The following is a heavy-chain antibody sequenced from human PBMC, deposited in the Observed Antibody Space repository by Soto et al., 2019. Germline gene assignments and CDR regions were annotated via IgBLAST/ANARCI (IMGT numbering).Heavy chain of an antibody. CDR2: IYYSGST. CDR1: GGSISSSSYF. Sequence: SETLSLTCSVSGGSISSSSYFWGWIRQPPGKGLEWIGYIYYSGSTSYNPSLKSRVTISVDTSKNQFSLKLSSVTAADTAVYYCARDERGFWSGYSYYYGMDVWGQGTTVTVSS. D-gene: IGHD3-3*01. CDR3: ARDERGFWSGYSYYYGMDV. J-gene: IGHJ6*02. V-gene: IGHV4-61*01.